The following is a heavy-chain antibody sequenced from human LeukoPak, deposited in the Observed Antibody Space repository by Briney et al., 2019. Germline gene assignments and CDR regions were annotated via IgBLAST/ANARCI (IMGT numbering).Heavy chain of an antibody. V-gene: IGHV3-74*01. CDR3: VRSLRSADF. CDR1: GFILSNYW. CDR2: ISPDGSQT. Sequence: RTGGSLRVSCAASGFILSNYWMHWVRQAPGKGLMWVSQISPDGSQTFYADSVKGRFTISRDNAKNTLFLQMDSLRAEDTALYYCVRSLRSADFWGQGTLVTVSS. J-gene: IGHJ4*02.